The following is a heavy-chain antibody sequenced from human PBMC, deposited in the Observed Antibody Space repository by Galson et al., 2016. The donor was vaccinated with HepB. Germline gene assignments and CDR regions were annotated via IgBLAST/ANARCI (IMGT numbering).Heavy chain of an antibody. Sequence: QSGAEVKKPGESLKISCKGSGYTFTNYWIAWVRQMPGKGLEWMGIIFPDDSDTRYSPPFQGQVTFSADKSINTVYLQWSSLKASDTAMYYCARPPDSSRVPEYLHHWGQGTLVTVSS. CDR2: IFPDDSDT. J-gene: IGHJ1*01. D-gene: IGHD6-13*01. CDR3: ARPPDSSRVPEYLHH. CDR1: GYTFTNYW. V-gene: IGHV5-51*01.